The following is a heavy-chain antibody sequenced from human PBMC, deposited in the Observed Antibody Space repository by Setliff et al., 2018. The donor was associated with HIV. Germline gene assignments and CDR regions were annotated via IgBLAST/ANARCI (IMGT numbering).Heavy chain of an antibody. Sequence: PSETLSLTCAVYGGSFSGYYWSWIRQPPGKGLEWIGEIKHSGSTNYNPSLKSRVTISVDTSNNQFSLKLNSVTAADTAVYYCARADRYCSSTCCYGRGLDYWGQGTLVTVSS. V-gene: IGHV4-34*01. CDR3: ARADRYCSSTCCYGRGLDY. J-gene: IGHJ4*02. CDR1: GGSFSGYY. D-gene: IGHD2-2*01. CDR2: IKHSGST.